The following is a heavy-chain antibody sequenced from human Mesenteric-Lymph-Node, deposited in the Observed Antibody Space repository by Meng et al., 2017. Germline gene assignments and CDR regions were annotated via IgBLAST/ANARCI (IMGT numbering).Heavy chain of an antibody. D-gene: IGHD6-13*01. Sequence: ASVKVSCKASGYTFTSYGISWVRQAPGQGLEWMGWISAYNGNTNYAQKLQGRVTMTTDTSTSTAYMELRSLRAEDTAVYYCAKDGSLYSSSRDAFDIWGQGTMVTVSS. CDR2: ISAYNGNT. V-gene: IGHV1-18*01. CDR3: AKDGSLYSSSRDAFDI. CDR1: GYTFTSYG. J-gene: IGHJ3*02.